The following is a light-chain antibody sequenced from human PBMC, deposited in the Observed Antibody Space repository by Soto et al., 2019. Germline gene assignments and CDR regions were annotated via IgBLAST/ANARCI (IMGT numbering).Light chain of an antibody. CDR3: QQLNSYPFT. J-gene: IGKJ2*01. CDR1: QGISTY. CDR2: AAS. Sequence: IQLTQSPSSLSASVGDRVTITCRASQGISTYLAWYQQKPGKAPKLLIYAASTLQSGVPSRFSGSGSGTDFTLTISSLQPEDFATYHCQQLNSYPFTFGQGTKLEI. V-gene: IGKV1-9*01.